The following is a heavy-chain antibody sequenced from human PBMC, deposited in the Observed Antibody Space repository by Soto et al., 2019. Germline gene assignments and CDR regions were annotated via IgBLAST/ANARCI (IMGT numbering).Heavy chain of an antibody. V-gene: IGHV3-7*01. CDR1: GFNFRRYW. CDR2: IKEDGSEQ. Sequence: EVQLVESGGGLVQPGGSLRLSCAASGFNFRRYWMSWVRQAPGKGLEWVANIKEDGSEQYYVDSVKGRFTIFRDNAKNSLSLQMNSLRAEDTAIYYCARDPTASYGDSLLFDYGGQGTLVSVSS. D-gene: IGHD4-17*01. J-gene: IGHJ4*02. CDR3: ARDPTASYGDSLLFDY.